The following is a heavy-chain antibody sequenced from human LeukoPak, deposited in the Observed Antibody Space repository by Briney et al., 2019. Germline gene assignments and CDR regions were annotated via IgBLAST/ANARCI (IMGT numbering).Heavy chain of an antibody. CDR3: AKGGDELVD. J-gene: IGHJ4*02. Sequence: PGGSLRLSCTASGFTFSSYAMNWVRQAPGKGLEWVSGIGAGGTFTYYADSVKGRFTISRDNSRNTLYLQMNSLRADDTAVYYCAKGGDELVDWGQGTLVTVSS. D-gene: IGHD2-21*01. V-gene: IGHV3-23*01. CDR1: GFTFSSYA. CDR2: IGAGGTFT.